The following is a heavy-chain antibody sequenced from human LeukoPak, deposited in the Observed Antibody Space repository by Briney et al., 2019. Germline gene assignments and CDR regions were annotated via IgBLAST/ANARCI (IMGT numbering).Heavy chain of an antibody. V-gene: IGHV3-7*03. J-gene: IGHJ4*02. Sequence: GGSLRLSCAASGFTFSSYWMSGVRQAPGKGLEWVANIKVDGSDKYYVDSVKGRFTISRDNAKNSLYLQMNSLRAEDTAVYYCARDPAWGALDYWGQGTLVTVSP. CDR1: GFTFSSYW. D-gene: IGHD7-27*01. CDR2: IKVDGSDK. CDR3: ARDPAWGALDY.